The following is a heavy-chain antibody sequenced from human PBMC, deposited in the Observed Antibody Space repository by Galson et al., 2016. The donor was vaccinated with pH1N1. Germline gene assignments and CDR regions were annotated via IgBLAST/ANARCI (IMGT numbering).Heavy chain of an antibody. CDR2: IYLCGSLI. V-gene: IGHV5-51*01. CDR1: GHKFTSSW. J-gene: IGHJ3*02. Sequence: QSGAEVKKPGESLKISCKGPGHKFTSSWIGWVRQMPGKVLEWMGIIYLCGSLIRYRPSFQGQVTISADKSVKILYLEWGSLKASDTAMYYCARQNDYGDYRGDAFDIWGQGTMVTVSS. CDR3: ARQNDYGDYRGDAFDI. D-gene: IGHD4-17*01.